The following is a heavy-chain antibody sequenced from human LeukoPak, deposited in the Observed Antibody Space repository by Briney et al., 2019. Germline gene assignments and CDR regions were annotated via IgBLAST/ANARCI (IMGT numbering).Heavy chain of an antibody. J-gene: IGHJ1*01. D-gene: IGHD6-19*01. CDR2: ISGSGGST. V-gene: IGHV3-23*01. CDR1: GFTFSSYA. CDR3: AKSVAVAGTFYFQH. Sequence: PGGSLRLSCAASGFTFSSYAMSWVRQAPGKGLEWVSAISGSGGSTYYADSVKGRFTISRDNSKNTLHLQMNSLRAEDTAVYYCAKSVAVAGTFYFQHWGQGTLVTVSS.